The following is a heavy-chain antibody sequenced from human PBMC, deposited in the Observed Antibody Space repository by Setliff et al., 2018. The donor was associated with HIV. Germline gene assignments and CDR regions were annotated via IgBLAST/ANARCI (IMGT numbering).Heavy chain of an antibody. CDR1: GYTFTGYF. CDR3: ARGADHFDTSGYYSFFDP. V-gene: IGHV1-2*06. CDR2: ISPDIGDT. J-gene: IGHJ5*02. D-gene: IGHD3-22*01. Sequence: ALVKVSCKTSGYTFTGYFIHWVRQAPGQGLEWMGRISPDIGDTNYAQMFHGRVTMTRDTSISTAYMELSSLKSDDTAVYYCARGADHFDTSGYYSFFDPWGQGTLVTVSS.